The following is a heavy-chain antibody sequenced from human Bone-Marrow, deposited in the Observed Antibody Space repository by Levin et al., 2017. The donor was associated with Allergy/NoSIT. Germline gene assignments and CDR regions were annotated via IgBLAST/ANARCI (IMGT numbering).Heavy chain of an antibody. CDR2: INHSGST. Sequence: PSETLSLTCAVYGGSFSGYYWSWIRQPPGKGLEWIGEINHSGSTNYNPSLKSRVTISVDTSKNQFSLKLSSVTAADTAVYYCARGIAAADKPSHFDYWGQGTLVTVSS. D-gene: IGHD6-13*01. CDR3: ARGIAAADKPSHFDY. J-gene: IGHJ4*02. CDR1: GGSFSGYY. V-gene: IGHV4-34*01.